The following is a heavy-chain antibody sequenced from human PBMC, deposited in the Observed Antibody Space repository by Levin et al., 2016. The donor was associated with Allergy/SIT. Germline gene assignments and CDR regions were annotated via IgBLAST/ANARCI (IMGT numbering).Heavy chain of an antibody. V-gene: IGHV3-74*01. CDR3: ARDYYDSSGYGDY. CDR2: INSDGSST. Sequence: VRQAPGKGLVWVSRINSDGSSTSYADSVKGRFTISRDNAKNTLYLQMNSLRAEDTAVYYCARDYYDSSGYGDYWGQGTLVTVSS. D-gene: IGHD3-22*01. J-gene: IGHJ4*02.